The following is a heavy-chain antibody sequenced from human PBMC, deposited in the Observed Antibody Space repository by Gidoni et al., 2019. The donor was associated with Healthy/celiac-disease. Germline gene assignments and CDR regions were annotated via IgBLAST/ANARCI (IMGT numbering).Heavy chain of an antibody. D-gene: IGHD2-2*02. CDR3: AKGSLGYCSSTSCYTHYYYGMDV. V-gene: IGHV3-23*01. CDR1: GFTFRSYA. J-gene: IGHJ6*02. Sequence: EVQLLESGGGLVQPGGSLRLSCAASGFTFRSYAMSWVRQAPGKGLEWVSAISGSGGSTYYADSVKGRFTISRDNSKNTLYLQMNSLRAEDTAVYYCAKGSLGYCSSTSCYTHYYYGMDVWGQGTTVTVSS. CDR2: ISGSGGST.